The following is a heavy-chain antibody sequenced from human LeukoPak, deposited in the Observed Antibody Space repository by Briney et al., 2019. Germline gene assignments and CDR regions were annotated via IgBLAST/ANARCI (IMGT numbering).Heavy chain of an antibody. CDR2: ISSSSSYI. CDR3: ARPRVAGSYDY. D-gene: IGHD6-19*01. Sequence: PGGSLRLSCAASAFTFSSYSMNWVRQAPGKGLEWVSSISSSSSYIYYADSVKGRFTISRDNAKNSLYLQMDSLRAEDTAVYYCARPRVAGSYDYWGQGTLVTVSS. V-gene: IGHV3-21*01. J-gene: IGHJ4*02. CDR1: AFTFSSYS.